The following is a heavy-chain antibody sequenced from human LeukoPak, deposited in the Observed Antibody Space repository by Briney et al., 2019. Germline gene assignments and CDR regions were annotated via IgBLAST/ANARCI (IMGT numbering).Heavy chain of an antibody. V-gene: IGHV3-13*01. CDR1: GFAFSDYD. D-gene: IGHD6-13*01. J-gene: IGHJ4*02. CDR3: ARPGGGPGSIAAAGTPDY. CDR2: IGTAGDT. Sequence: GGSLRLSCAASGFAFSDYDMHWVRQATGKGPEWVSAIGTAGDTYYTGSVKGRFTISRENAKNTLYLQMNSLRAEDTAVYYCARPGGGPGSIAAAGTPDYWGQGTLVTVSS.